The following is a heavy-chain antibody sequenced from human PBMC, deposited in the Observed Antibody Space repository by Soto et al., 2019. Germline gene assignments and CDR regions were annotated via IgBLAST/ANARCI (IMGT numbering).Heavy chain of an antibody. Sequence: QITLRESGPTLVKPTQTLTLTCTFSGFSLSTSGVGVGWIRQPPGKALEWLAVVYWDDTKHYSPSLKSRLTIPKDTSKTQVVLTMTNMDPVDTATYFCARKGYGDSPLDYWGQGTLVTVSS. J-gene: IGHJ4*02. D-gene: IGHD4-17*01. V-gene: IGHV2-5*02. CDR1: GFSLSTSGVG. CDR3: ARKGYGDSPLDY. CDR2: VYWDDTK.